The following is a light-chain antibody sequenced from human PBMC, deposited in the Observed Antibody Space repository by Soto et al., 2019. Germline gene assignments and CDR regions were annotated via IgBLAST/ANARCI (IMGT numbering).Light chain of an antibody. CDR2: GTS. CDR3: QQYGSSLIT. V-gene: IGKV3-20*01. Sequence: VVTQSRGTLSLSTGGSATVXCRASQSLTTKLVRYQQKRGQAPRLLIYGTSSRAHGSPDRFSCSGSVTDFTRTISRLEPEDFAVYYGQQYGSSLITVGQGTRLEIK. CDR1: QSLTTK. J-gene: IGKJ5*01.